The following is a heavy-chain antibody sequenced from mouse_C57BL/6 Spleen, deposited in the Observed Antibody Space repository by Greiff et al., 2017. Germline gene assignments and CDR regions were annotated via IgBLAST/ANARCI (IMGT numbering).Heavy chain of an antibody. D-gene: IGHD3-2*02. Sequence: QVQLQQSGPELVKPGASVKLSCTASGYAFSSSWMNWVKQRPGKGLEWIGRMNPGDGDTNYNGKFKGKATLTADKSSSTAYMQVSSLTSEDAAVYYCAVETDQSTFAYWGQGTLVTVSA. J-gene: IGHJ3*01. CDR1: GYAFSSSW. V-gene: IGHV1-82*01. CDR2: MNPGDGDT. CDR3: AVETDQSTFAY.